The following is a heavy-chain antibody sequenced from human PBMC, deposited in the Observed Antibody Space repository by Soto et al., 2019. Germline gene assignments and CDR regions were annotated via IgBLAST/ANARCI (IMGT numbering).Heavy chain of an antibody. D-gene: IGHD3-3*01. J-gene: IGHJ4*02. CDR2: VYCSGGT. V-gene: IGHV4-39*01. CDR1: GRSIDNSHSF. Sequence: ASETLSKSCDISGRSIDNSHSFCGWVRQPAGRGLDCLCSVYCSGGTDYNPSLKSRVTVSVDTSKNQVSVRVRCGTVAETAMYYWVRFVEAANRYTDFDSWGQGTVVTVSS. CDR3: VRFVEAANRYTDFDS.